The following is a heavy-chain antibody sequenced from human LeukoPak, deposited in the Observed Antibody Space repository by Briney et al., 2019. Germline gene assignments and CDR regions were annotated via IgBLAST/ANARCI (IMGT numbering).Heavy chain of an antibody. J-gene: IGHJ4*02. CDR2: ISVYNGNT. V-gene: IGHV1-18*01. CDR3: ARDLGYCSSTSCRSPFDY. CDR1: GYTFTSYG. D-gene: IGHD2-2*01. Sequence: ASVKVSCKASGYTFTSYGISWVRQAPGQGVEWMGWISVYNGNTNYAQKLQGRVTMTTDTSPSTAYMELRSLRSDDTDVYYCARDLGYCSSTSCRSPFDYWGQGTLVTVSS.